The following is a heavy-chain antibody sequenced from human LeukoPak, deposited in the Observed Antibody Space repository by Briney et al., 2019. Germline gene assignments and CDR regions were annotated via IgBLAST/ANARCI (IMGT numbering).Heavy chain of an antibody. CDR1: GGSISNYY. Sequence: SETLSLTCTVSGGSISNYYWSWIRQPAGMGLGWIGRIYASGSTNYNPSLKSRVTMPVDTSNNQFSLNLSSVTAADTAVYYCARTSARRAQFDYWGQGTLVTVSS. V-gene: IGHV4-4*07. CDR2: IYASGST. J-gene: IGHJ4*02. CDR3: ARTSARRAQFDY. D-gene: IGHD2-2*01.